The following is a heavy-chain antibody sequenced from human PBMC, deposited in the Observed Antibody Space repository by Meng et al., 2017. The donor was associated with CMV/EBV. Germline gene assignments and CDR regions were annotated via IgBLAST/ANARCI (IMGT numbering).Heavy chain of an antibody. CDR1: CYSFSSYG. V-gene: IGHV1-18*01. J-gene: IGHJ4*02. CDR2: ISAYNGNT. CDR3: ARAWVGEEYYFDY. D-gene: IGHD3-10*01. Sequence: HVELLQSGGSVKKTGASVSVSCKAACYSFSSYGISRVRQAPGQGLEWMGWISAYNGNTNYAQKLQGRVTMTTDTSTSTAYMELRSLRSDDTAVYYCARAWVGEEYYFDYWGQGTLVTVSS.